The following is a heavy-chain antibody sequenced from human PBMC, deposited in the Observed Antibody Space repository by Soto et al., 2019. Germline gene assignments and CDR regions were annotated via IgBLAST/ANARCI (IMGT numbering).Heavy chain of an antibody. V-gene: IGHV3-23*01. J-gene: IGHJ6*02. Sequence: LRLSCVASGFTFSDYAMAWVRQSPGKGLEWVSSISGSGGSTYYADSVKGRFTISRDNSKNTVFLQMNSLRAEDTAVYYCAKDHGMDVWAKGPRSPSP. CDR2: ISGSGGST. CDR3: AKDHGMDV. CDR1: GFTFSDYA.